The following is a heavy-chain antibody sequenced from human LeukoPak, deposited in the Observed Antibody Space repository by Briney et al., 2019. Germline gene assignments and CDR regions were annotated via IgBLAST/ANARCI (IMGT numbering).Heavy chain of an antibody. CDR1: GFTFSSYW. V-gene: IGHV3-74*01. CDR3: ARDSANYGPTKGDQGY. Sequence: QPGGSLRLSCAASGFTFSSYWMHWVRQAPGKGLVWVSRINSDGSSTNYADSVKGRFTISRDNAKNSLYLQMNSLRAEDTAVYYCARDSANYGPTKGDQGYWGQGTLVTVSS. D-gene: IGHD1-7*01. CDR2: INSDGSST. J-gene: IGHJ4*02.